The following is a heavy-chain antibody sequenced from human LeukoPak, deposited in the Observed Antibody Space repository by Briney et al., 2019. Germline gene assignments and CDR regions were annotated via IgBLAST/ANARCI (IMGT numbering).Heavy chain of an antibody. CDR2: IYYSGST. CDR3: AREGTYYYGSGTYRGGFDY. D-gene: IGHD3-10*01. V-gene: IGHV4-59*12. CDR1: GGSISSYY. J-gene: IGHJ4*02. Sequence: SETLSLTCTVSGGSISSYYWSWIRQPPGKGLEWIGYIYYSGSTNYNPSLKSRVTISVDTSKNQFSLKLSSVTAADTAVYYCAREGTYYYGSGTYRGGFDYWGQGTLVTVSS.